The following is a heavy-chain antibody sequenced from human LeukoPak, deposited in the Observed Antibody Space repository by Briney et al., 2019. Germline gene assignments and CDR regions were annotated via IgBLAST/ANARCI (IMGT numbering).Heavy chain of an antibody. V-gene: IGHV3-30*03. D-gene: IGHD4-23*01. CDR1: GFIFNDYG. CDR2: ISYDGSNK. J-gene: IGHJ4*02. Sequence: GGSLRLSCAASGFIFNDYGMHWVRQAPGKGLEWVAVISYDGSNKYYADSVKGRFTISGDNSKNTLYLQMNSLRAEDTAVYYCALPYGGNSNFDYWGQGTLVTVSS. CDR3: ALPYGGNSNFDY.